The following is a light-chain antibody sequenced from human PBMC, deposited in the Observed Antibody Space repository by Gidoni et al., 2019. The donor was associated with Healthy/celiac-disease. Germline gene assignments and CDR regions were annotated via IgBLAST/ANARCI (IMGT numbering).Light chain of an antibody. Sequence: EIVLTQSPGTLSLAPGERVTLSCRASQSVSSSYLAWYQQKPGQAPRLRIYGASSRATGIPDSFSGSGSGTDFTLTISRLEPEDFAVYYCQQYGSSPRTFGQGTKVEIK. CDR2: GAS. CDR1: QSVSSSY. J-gene: IGKJ1*01. V-gene: IGKV3-20*01. CDR3: QQYGSSPRT.